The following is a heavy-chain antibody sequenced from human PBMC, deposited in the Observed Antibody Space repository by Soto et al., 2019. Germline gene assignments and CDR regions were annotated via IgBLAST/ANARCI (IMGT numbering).Heavy chain of an antibody. D-gene: IGHD3-10*01. CDR1: GFTFNSND. J-gene: IGHJ4*02. CDR2: ISSSGAFT. V-gene: IGHV3-23*01. Sequence: GGSLRLSCAVSGFTFNSNDMTWVRQAPGKGLEWVSTISSSGAFTYHADSVRGRLTISRDNSKNTVYLQMNSLRAEDTAVYYCVRHQVSLVRGISPFDYWGQGALVTVSS. CDR3: VRHQVSLVRGISPFDY.